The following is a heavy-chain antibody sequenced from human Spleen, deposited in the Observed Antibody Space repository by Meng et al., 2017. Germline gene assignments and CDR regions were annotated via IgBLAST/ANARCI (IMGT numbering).Heavy chain of an antibody. CDR3: ARGPTTMAHDFDY. D-gene: IGHD4-11*01. CDR2: TYVGGST. V-gene: IGHV4-4*07. Sequence: SETLSLTCSVSGDSISNYYWNWLRQPAGKRLEWIGRTYVGGSTDYNPSLRSRATISVDTSQNNLSLKLSSVTAADSAVYYCARGPTTMAHDFDYWGQGTLVTVSS. CDR1: GDSISNYY. J-gene: IGHJ4*02.